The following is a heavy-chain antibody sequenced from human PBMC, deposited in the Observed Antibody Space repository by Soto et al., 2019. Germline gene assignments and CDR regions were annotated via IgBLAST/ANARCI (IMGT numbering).Heavy chain of an antibody. CDR2: IYWDDDK. V-gene: IGHV2-5*02. D-gene: IGHD6-13*01. CDR1: GFSRSNSGMG. J-gene: IGHJ4*02. CDR3: AHYSSTSSFDY. Sequence: QITLKESGPTLVTPTQTFTLACTFSGFSRSNSGMGVGWIRQPPGKALEWLALIYWDDDKRYSTSLKSRLTITKDTSKNQVVLTMTNMDPVDTATYYCAHYSSTSSFDYWGQGTLVTVSS.